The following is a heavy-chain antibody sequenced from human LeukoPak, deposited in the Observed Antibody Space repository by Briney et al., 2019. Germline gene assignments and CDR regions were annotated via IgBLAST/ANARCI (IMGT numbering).Heavy chain of an antibody. V-gene: IGHV1-2*02. Sequence: ASVKVSCKASGYTFTGYYMHWVRQAPGQGLEWMGWINPNSGGTNYAQKFQGRVTMTRDTSISTAYMELSRLRSDDTAVYYCSRASGGQDWYFDLCGRDTLVTVSS. D-gene: IGHD3-10*01. CDR1: GYTFTGYY. J-gene: IGHJ2*01. CDR2: INPNSGGT. CDR3: SRASGGQDWYFDL.